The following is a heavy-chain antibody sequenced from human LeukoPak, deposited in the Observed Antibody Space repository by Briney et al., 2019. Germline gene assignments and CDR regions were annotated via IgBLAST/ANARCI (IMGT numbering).Heavy chain of an antibody. D-gene: IGHD5-24*01. V-gene: IGHV3-53*01. CDR2: LYSGGST. CDR3: ARTFLSGDGYKVGYFDY. J-gene: IGHJ4*02. Sequence: GGSLRLSCAASGLIVRGNYMSWVRQAPGKGLEWVSLLYSGGSTYYADSVKGRFTISRDNSKNTLYLQMNSLTAEDTAVYYCARTFLSGDGYKVGYFDYWGQGTLVTVSS. CDR1: GLIVRGNY.